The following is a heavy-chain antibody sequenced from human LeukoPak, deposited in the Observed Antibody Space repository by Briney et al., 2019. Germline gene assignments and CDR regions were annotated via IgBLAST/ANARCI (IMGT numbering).Heavy chain of an antibody. CDR2: ISAYNGNT. Sequence: ASVKVSFKSSGYTFTSYGISWVRQAPGQGLEWMGCISAYNGNTNYAQKIQGRVTMTTDTSTSTAYMELRSLKASDTAMYYCARSPSTSYSSSWRGAFDIWGQGTMVTVSS. V-gene: IGHV1-18*01. CDR3: ARSPSTSYSSSWRGAFDI. D-gene: IGHD6-13*01. J-gene: IGHJ3*02. CDR1: GYTFTSYG.